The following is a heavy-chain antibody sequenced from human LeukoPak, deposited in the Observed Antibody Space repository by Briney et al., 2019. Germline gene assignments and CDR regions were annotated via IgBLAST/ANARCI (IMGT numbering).Heavy chain of an antibody. CDR3: AKEVVVVITTPTEAGFDY. V-gene: IGHV3-48*04. CDR2: ISSDSSTI. Sequence: PGGSLRLSCAASGFTFSPSNMNWVRQAPGKGLEWVSYISSDSSTIFYADSVKGRFTISRDNAKNSLYLQMNSLRVEDTAVYYCAKEVVVVITTPTEAGFDYWGQGTLVTVSS. CDR1: GFTFSPSN. J-gene: IGHJ4*02. D-gene: IGHD3-22*01.